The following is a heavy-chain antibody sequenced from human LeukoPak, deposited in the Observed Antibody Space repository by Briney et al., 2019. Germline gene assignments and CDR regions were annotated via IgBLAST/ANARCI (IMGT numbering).Heavy chain of an antibody. D-gene: IGHD3-10*01. J-gene: IGHJ4*02. Sequence: SETLSLTCAVYGGSFSGYYWSWIRQPPGKGLEWIGEINHSGSTNYNPSLKSRVTISVDTSKNQFSLKLSSVTAADTAVYYCASYYYGSGARDYWGQGTLVTVSS. V-gene: IGHV4-34*01. CDR2: INHSGST. CDR3: ASYYYGSGARDY. CDR1: GGSFSGYY.